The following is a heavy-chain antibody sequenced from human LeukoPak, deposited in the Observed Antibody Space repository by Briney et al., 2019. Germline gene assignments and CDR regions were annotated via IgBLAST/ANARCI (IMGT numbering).Heavy chain of an antibody. CDR1: GGSISSNH. CDR3: ARGVTQTYYFDY. J-gene: IGHJ4*02. D-gene: IGHD5-18*01. V-gene: IGHV4/OR15-8*01. Sequence: SETLSLTCNVSGGSISSNHWGWIRQPPGKGLEWIGEIYHSGSTNYNPSLKSRVTISVDKSKNQFSLKLSSVTAADTAVYYCARGVTQTYYFDYWGQGTLVTVSS. CDR2: IYHSGST.